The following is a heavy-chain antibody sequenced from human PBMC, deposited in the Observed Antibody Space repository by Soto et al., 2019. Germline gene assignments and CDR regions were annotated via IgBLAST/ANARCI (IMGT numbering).Heavy chain of an antibody. D-gene: IGHD3-22*01. CDR2: IFTSGST. J-gene: IGHJ5*02. Sequence: SETLSLTCTVSGGSISSYYWSWIRQPAGKGLEWIGRIFTSGSTNYNPSLKSRVTMSVDTSKNQFSLKLSSVTAADTAVYYCAREPQYYYDSSGYPNWFDPWGQGTLVTVSS. CDR1: GGSISSYY. V-gene: IGHV4-4*07. CDR3: AREPQYYYDSSGYPNWFDP.